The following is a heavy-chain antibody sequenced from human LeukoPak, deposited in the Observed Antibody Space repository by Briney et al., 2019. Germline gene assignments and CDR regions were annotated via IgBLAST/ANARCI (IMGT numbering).Heavy chain of an antibody. Sequence: GGSLRLSCVASGFTFSSYTMFWVRQAPGKGLEHVSGLSSTGDSTYYAKGVKGRFTISRDNSKNTLYLQMGSLRGEDMAVYFCARAVAGTSPKRFDYWGQGTLVTVSS. J-gene: IGHJ4*02. CDR1: GFTFSSYT. CDR3: ARAVAGTSPKRFDY. D-gene: IGHD6-19*01. CDR2: LSSTGDST. V-gene: IGHV3-64*01.